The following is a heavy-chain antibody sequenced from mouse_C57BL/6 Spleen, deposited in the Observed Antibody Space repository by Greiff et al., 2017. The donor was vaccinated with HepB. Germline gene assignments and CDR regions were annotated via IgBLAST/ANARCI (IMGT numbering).Heavy chain of an antibody. CDR3: ARGITTVRGYFDV. Sequence: EVKLVESGGGLVKPGGSLKLSCAASGFTFSDYGMHWVRQAPEKGLEWVAYISSGSSTIYYADTVKGRFTISRDNAKNTLFLQMTSLRSEDTAMYYCARGITTVRGYFDVWGTGTTVTVSS. V-gene: IGHV5-17*01. J-gene: IGHJ1*03. CDR1: GFTFSDYG. CDR2: ISSGSSTI. D-gene: IGHD1-1*01.